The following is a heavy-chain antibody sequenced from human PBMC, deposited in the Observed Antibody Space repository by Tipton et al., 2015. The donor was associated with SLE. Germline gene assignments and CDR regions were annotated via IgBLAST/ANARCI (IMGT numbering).Heavy chain of an antibody. CDR1: GGSISNGNDY. J-gene: IGHJ3*02. Sequence: TLSLTCTVSGGSISNGNDYWGWIRQPPGQGLEWVGSIYNSRTTYYNPSLESRVAISLDTSKNQFSLKLNSVTAADTAVYYCARIRDGYLDDAFDIWGQGTMVTVSS. CDR2: IYNSRTT. V-gene: IGHV4-39*01. CDR3: ARIRDGYLDDAFDI. D-gene: IGHD5-24*01.